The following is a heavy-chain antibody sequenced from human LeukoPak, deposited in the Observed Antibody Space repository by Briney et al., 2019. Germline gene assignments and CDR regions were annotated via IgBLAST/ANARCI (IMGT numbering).Heavy chain of an antibody. Sequence: PSETLSLTCAVSRGSISSGGYSWSWVRQPPGEGLEWVGYIYHSGSTYYNPSLQSRVTISLDRSKNQFSLKLGSMTAADTAVYYCASGNTGYDRDSFDIWGQGTMVTVSS. J-gene: IGHJ3*02. D-gene: IGHD5-12*01. CDR1: RGSISSGGYS. V-gene: IGHV4-30-2*01. CDR2: IYHSGST. CDR3: ASGNTGYDRDSFDI.